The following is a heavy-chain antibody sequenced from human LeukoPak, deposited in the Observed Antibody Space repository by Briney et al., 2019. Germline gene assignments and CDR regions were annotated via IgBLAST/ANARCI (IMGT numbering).Heavy chain of an antibody. CDR2: ISGSGGST. Sequence: PGGSLRLSCTSSGFSFSDYAMNWVRQAPGKGLEWVSAISGSGGSTYYADSVKGRFTISRDNSKNTLYLQMNSLRAEDTAVYYCAKDFSYYDSSGYNYWGQGTLVTVSS. V-gene: IGHV3-23*01. CDR3: AKDFSYYDSSGYNY. D-gene: IGHD3-22*01. CDR1: GFSFSDYA. J-gene: IGHJ4*02.